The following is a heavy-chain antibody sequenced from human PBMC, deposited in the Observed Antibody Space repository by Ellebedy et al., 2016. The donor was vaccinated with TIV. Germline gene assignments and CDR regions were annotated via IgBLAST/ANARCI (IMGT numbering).Heavy chain of an antibody. D-gene: IGHD6-19*01. CDR2: IKHDESEI. CDR1: GFTFSSYW. CDR3: TRARREYASCWYPFDY. Sequence: GESLKISXAASGFTFSSYWMSWVRQAPGKGPEWVASIKHDESEIYSMDSVKGRFAISRDNAKNSLYLQMNTLRAEDTAVYYCTRARREYASCWYPFDYWGQGTLVTVSS. V-gene: IGHV3-7*01. J-gene: IGHJ4*02.